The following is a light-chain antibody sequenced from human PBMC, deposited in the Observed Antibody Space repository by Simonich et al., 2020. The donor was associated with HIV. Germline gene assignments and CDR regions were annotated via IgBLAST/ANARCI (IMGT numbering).Light chain of an antibody. J-gene: IGKJ5*01. CDR1: QSVLYSSNNKNY. CDR3: QQYYNTPVT. CDR2: WAS. V-gene: IGKV4-1*01. Sequence: DIVMTQSPDSLAVSLGERATINCKSSQSVLYSSNNKNYLAWYQQKPGQPPKLLIYWASTRESGVPDRFSASGSGTDFTLTISRLQAEDVAVYYCQQYYNTPVTFGQGTRLEIK.